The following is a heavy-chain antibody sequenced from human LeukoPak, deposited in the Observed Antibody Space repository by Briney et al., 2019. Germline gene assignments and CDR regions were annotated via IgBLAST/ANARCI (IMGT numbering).Heavy chain of an antibody. CDR1: GGSIGSSDYY. CDR2: IYYSGST. Sequence: SETLSLTCTVSGGSIGSSDYYWGWIRQPPGKGLEWIGSIYYSGSTYYNPSLKSRVTISVDTSKNQFSLKLSSVTAADTAVYYCARRNYGSGRRDYWGQGTLVTVSS. V-gene: IGHV4-39*01. J-gene: IGHJ4*02. CDR3: ARRNYGSGRRDY. D-gene: IGHD3-10*01.